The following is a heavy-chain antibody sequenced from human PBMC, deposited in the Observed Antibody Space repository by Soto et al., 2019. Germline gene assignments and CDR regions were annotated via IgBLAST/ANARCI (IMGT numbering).Heavy chain of an antibody. V-gene: IGHV1-69*13. D-gene: IGHD1-20*01. CDR1: GGTFSSYA. CDR3: ARVEVGIAPYYYYGMDV. CDR2: IIPIFGTA. Sequence: ASVKVSCKASGGTFSSYAISWVRQAPGQGLEWMGGIIPIFGTANYAQKFQGRVTITADESTSTAYMELSSLRSEDTAVYYCARVEVGIAPYYYYGMDVWGQGTTVTVSS. J-gene: IGHJ6*02.